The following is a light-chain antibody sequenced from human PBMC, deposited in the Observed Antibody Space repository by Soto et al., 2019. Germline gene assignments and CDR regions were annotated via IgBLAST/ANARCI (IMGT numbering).Light chain of an antibody. CDR1: SSDVGAFNY. Sequence: QSALTQPPSASGSPGQSVTISCTGTSSDVGAFNYVSWYQQYPGEAPKLIIYEVTKRPSGVPDRFSGSKSGITASLTISGLQSEDEADYYCSSYTSGSTVIFGGGTKLTVL. CDR3: SSYTSGSTVI. V-gene: IGLV2-8*01. J-gene: IGLJ2*01. CDR2: EVT.